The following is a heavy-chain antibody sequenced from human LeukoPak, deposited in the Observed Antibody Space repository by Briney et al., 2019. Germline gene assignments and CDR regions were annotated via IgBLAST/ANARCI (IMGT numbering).Heavy chain of an antibody. J-gene: IGHJ3*02. Sequence: GGSLRLSCAASGFTFSSYAMSWVRQAPGKGLEWVSAISGSGGSTYYADSVKGRFTISRDNSKYTLYLQMNSLRAEDTAVYYCAKPTCSSTSCYSRMDAFDIWGQGTMVTVSS. CDR1: GFTFSSYA. CDR2: ISGSGGST. CDR3: AKPTCSSTSCYSRMDAFDI. D-gene: IGHD2-2*01. V-gene: IGHV3-23*01.